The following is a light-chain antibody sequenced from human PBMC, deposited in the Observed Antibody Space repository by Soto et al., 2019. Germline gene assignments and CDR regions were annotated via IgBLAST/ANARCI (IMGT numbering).Light chain of an antibody. J-gene: IGKJ5*01. CDR2: GAS. Sequence: EIVMTQSPGTLSVSPGERATLSCRASQNVFSNVAWYQQRPGQPPRLLISGASTRATGVSARFSASGSGTDLTLTITTLQSEDFAVYCCQQYNLFPPIPFGQGTRLEIK. CDR1: QNVFSN. CDR3: QQYNLFPPIP. V-gene: IGKV3-15*01.